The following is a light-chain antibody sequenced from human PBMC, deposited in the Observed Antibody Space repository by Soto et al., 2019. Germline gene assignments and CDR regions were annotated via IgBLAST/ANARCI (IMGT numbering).Light chain of an antibody. CDR3: QQYDNWPHT. Sequence: EIVLTQSPGTLSLSPGERATLSCRASQSVASRNLAWYQQKSGQAPRLLIYGASSRAIHTPDRFSGSGSGTDFTLTISGLEPEDFAVYYCQQYDNWPHTFGQGTKLEIK. J-gene: IGKJ2*01. CDR2: GAS. CDR1: QSVASRN. V-gene: IGKV3-20*01.